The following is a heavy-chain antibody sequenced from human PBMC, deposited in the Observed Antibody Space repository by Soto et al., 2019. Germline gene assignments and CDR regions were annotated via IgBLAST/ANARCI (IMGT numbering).Heavy chain of an antibody. Sequence: QVQLVQSGAEVKKPGSSVKVSCKASGGTFSSYAISWVRQAPGQGLEWMGVIIPIFGTANYAQKLQGRVTITADKATSTAYMELSSVSSEDTAVYYCARGTVGCSGGSCYPYYFDYWGQGTLVTVSS. CDR1: GGTFSSYA. J-gene: IGHJ4*02. D-gene: IGHD2-15*01. CDR3: ARGTVGCSGGSCYPYYFDY. CDR2: IIPIFGTA. V-gene: IGHV1-69*06.